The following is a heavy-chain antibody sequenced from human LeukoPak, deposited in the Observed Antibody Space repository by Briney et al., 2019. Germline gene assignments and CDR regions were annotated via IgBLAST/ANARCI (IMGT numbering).Heavy chain of an antibody. Sequence: GGSLRLSCAASGFTFSDYYMSWIRQAPGKGLEWVSYISSSGSTIYYADSVKGRFTISRDNAKNSLYLQMNSLRAEDTAVYYCARGESSIAARLGFNYFDYWGQGTLVTVSS. CDR1: GFTFSDYY. CDR2: ISSSGSTI. D-gene: IGHD6-6*01. J-gene: IGHJ4*02. V-gene: IGHV3-11*04. CDR3: ARGESSIAARLGFNYFDY.